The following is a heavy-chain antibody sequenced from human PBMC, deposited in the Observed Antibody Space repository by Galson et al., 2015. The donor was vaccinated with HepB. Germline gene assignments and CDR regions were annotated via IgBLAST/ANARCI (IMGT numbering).Heavy chain of an antibody. CDR1: GGTFSSYT. Sequence: VKVSCKASGGTFSSYTISWVRQAPGQGLEWMGRIIPILGIANYAQKFQGRVTITADKSTSTAYMELSSLRSADTAVYYCARDYYGGNAPGEDYWGQGTLVTVSS. V-gene: IGHV1-69*10. J-gene: IGHJ4*02. CDR2: IIPILGIA. CDR3: ARDYYGGNAPGEDY. D-gene: IGHD4-23*01.